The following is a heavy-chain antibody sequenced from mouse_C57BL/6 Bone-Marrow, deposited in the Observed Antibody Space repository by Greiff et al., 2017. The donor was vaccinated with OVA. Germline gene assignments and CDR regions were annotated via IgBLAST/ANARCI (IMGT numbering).Heavy chain of an antibody. D-gene: IGHD1-1*01. CDR1: GYAFTNYL. CDR3: ARHYGRSLWYFDV. J-gene: IGHJ1*03. CDR2: INPGSGGT. V-gene: IGHV1-54*01. Sequence: QVQLQQSGAELVRPGTSVKVSCTASGYAFTNYLIEWVKQRPGQGLEWIGVINPGSGGTNYNDKVKGKATLTADKSSSTSYMQLSSLTSEDSAVYFCARHYGRSLWYFDVWGTGTTVTVSS.